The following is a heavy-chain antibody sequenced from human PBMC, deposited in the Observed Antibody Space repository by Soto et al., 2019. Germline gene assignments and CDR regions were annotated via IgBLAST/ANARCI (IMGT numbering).Heavy chain of an antibody. J-gene: IGHJ3*02. CDR3: ARHIVLMEFDAFDI. CDR1: GFTFSSYS. CDR2: ISSSSYI. V-gene: IGHV3-21*01. D-gene: IGHD2-8*01. Sequence: GGSLRLSCAASGFTFSSYSMNWVRQAPGKGLEWVSSISSSSYIYYADSVKGRFTISRDNAKNSLYLQMNSLRAEDTAVYYCARHIVLMEFDAFDIWGQGTMVTVSS.